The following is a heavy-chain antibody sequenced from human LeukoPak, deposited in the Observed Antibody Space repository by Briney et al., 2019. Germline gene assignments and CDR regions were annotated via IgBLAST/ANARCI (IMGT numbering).Heavy chain of an antibody. CDR1: GASISSNTYY. D-gene: IGHD3-10*01. CDR2: LYFSAGT. V-gene: IGHV4-39*01. CDR3: ASTIRVGELFCF. Sequence: PSETLSLTCSVSGASISSNTYYWDWIRQSPGKGLEWIGSLYFSAGTFYNPSLKSRVAISADTSKNQFSLKLSSVTAADTAVYYCASTIRVGELFCFWGQGTVVTVSS. J-gene: IGHJ3*01.